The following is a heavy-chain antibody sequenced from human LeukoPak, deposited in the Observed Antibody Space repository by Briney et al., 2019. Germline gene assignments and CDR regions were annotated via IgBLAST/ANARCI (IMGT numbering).Heavy chain of an antibody. V-gene: IGHV3-30*04. CDR3: ARVQGGGYRTADY. J-gene: IGHJ4*02. CDR2: ISYDGSHQ. CDR1: GFTFSSYA. Sequence: PGGSLRLSCAASGFTFSSYAMHWVRQAPGKGLEWVAVISYDGSHQYYADSVKGRFTISRDNSKDTLFLQMNSLRSDDTAIYFCARVQGGGYRTADYWGQGTLVTVSS. D-gene: IGHD3-10*01.